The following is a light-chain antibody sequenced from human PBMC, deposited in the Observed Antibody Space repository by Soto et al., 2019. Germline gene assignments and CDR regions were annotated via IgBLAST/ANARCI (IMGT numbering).Light chain of an antibody. J-gene: IGKJ1*01. CDR2: SAS. V-gene: IGKV1-39*01. CDR3: QQSYLTWT. Sequence: DIPVTQSPSSRSASVGDSVTITCRTSQTIGTFLNWYQQKPGKVPKLLISSASSLHTGVASRFSASGSGTDFTLTISSLQPEDFATYYCQQSYLTWTFGQGTKVE. CDR1: QTIGTF.